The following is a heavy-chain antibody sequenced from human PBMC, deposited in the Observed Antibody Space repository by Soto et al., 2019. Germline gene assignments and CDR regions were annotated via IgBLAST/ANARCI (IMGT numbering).Heavy chain of an antibody. CDR1: GGSVSSGSYY. CDR2: IYYSGST. J-gene: IGHJ5*02. V-gene: IGHV4-61*01. CDR3: ARAQSHGMELRGGCWFDP. D-gene: IGHD1-7*01. Sequence: SETLSLTCTVSGGSVSSGSYYWSRIRQPPGKGLEWIGYIYYSGSTNYNPSLKSRVTISIDTSKNQFSLKLSSVTAADTAVYYCARAQSHGMELRGGCWFDPWGQGTLVTVYS.